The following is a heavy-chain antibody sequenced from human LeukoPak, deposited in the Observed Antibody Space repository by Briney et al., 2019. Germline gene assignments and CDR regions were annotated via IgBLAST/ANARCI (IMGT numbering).Heavy chain of an antibody. CDR2: IKSKTDGGTT. CDR3: ARVGYDFWSGSTHFDY. J-gene: IGHJ4*02. Sequence: GGSLRLSCAASGFTFDNAWMSWVRQAPGKGLEWVGRIKSKTDGGTTDFAAPVKGRFAISRDDSKDTLYLQMNSLKSEDTAVYYCARVGYDFWSGSTHFDYRGQGTLVTVSS. V-gene: IGHV3-15*01. D-gene: IGHD3-3*01. CDR1: GFTFDNAW.